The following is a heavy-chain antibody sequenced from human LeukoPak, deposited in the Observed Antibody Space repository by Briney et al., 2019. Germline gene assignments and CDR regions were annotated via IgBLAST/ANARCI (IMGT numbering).Heavy chain of an antibody. Sequence: PGGSLRLSCAASGFTFSSYAMSWVRQAPGKGLEWVSAISGSGGSTYYVDSVKGRFTISRDNSKNTLYLQMNSLRAEDTAVYYCAKDVDYYGSGSSSNWFDPWGQGTLVTVSS. CDR3: AKDVDYYGSGSSSNWFDP. J-gene: IGHJ5*02. CDR2: ISGSGGST. V-gene: IGHV3-23*01. CDR1: GFTFSSYA. D-gene: IGHD3-10*01.